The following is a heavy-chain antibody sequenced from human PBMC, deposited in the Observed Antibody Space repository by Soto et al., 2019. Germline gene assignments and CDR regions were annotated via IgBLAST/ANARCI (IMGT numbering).Heavy chain of an antibody. CDR2: IYHSGST. V-gene: IGHV4-30-2*01. D-gene: IGHD3-3*01. CDR3: ARGSYYDFWSGSGPDYYYGMDV. Sequence: PSETLSLNCAVSGGSISSGGYSWSWIRQPPGKGLEWIGYIYHSGSTYYIPSLKSRVTISVDRSKNQFSLKLSSVTAADTAVYYCARGSYYDFWSGSGPDYYYGMDVWGQGTTVTVSS. CDR1: GGSISSGGYS. J-gene: IGHJ6*02.